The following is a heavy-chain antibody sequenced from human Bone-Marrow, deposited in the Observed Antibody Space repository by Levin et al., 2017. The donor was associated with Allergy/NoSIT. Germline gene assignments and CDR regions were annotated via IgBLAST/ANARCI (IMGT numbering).Heavy chain of an antibody. D-gene: IGHD3-10*01. J-gene: IGHJ3*02. V-gene: IGHV3-23*01. CDR2: VSGYGDST. Sequence: GGSLRLSCAASGFTFHDYAMSWVRQAPGKGLEWVSDVSGYGDSTYYADSVKGRFTISRDNSKNILYLQMNSLRAEDTAVYYCAKDEARTHCGSGSDDFDIWGQGTMVTVSS. CDR3: AKDEARTHCGSGSDDFDI. CDR1: GFTFHDYA.